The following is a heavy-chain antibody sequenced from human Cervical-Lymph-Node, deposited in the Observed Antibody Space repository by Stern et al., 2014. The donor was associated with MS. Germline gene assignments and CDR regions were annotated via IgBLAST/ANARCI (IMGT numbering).Heavy chain of an antibody. V-gene: IGHV4-59*02. CDR1: GGAVSDYY. Sequence: QVQLQESGPGLVKPSETLSLTCTVSGGAVSDYYWTWIRQRPGKGLEWIGYISDTGTTNYTPPLHRRVTITLDTSQNQVSLRLRSVTAADTAVYYCARDPSTTASDWFFDLWGRGSLVTVSS. CDR3: ARDPSTTASDWFFDL. CDR2: ISDTGTT. D-gene: IGHD2-21*02. J-gene: IGHJ2*01.